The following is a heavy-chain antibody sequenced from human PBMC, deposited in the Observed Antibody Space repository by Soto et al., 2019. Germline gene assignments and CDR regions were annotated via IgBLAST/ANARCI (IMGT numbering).Heavy chain of an antibody. D-gene: IGHD3-22*01. V-gene: IGHV3-23*01. CDR2: ISGSGGST. Sequence: GGSLRLSCAASGFTFSSYAMSWVRQAPGKGLEWVSAISGSGGSTYYADSVKGRFTISRDNSKNTLYLQMNSLRAEDTAVYYCAKAGRRITMIVVVPDDFDIWGQGPMVTVSS. CDR3: AKAGRRITMIVVVPDDFDI. CDR1: GFTFSSYA. J-gene: IGHJ3*02.